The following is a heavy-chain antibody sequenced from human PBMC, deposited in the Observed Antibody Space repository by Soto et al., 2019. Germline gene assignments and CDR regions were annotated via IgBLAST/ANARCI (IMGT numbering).Heavy chain of an antibody. J-gene: IGHJ3*02. CDR3: AKGRCSSNSCYYAAFDM. V-gene: IGHV3-9*01. Sequence: DVQLVESGGGLVQPGRSLRLSCAASGFTFDDYAMHWVRQAPGKGLEWVSGISWNSGRIGYADSVKGRFTTSRDNAKNSLYLQMNSLRAEDTALYYCAKGRCSSNSCYYAAFDMWGQGTMVTVSS. CDR2: ISWNSGRI. CDR1: GFTFDDYA. D-gene: IGHD2-2*01.